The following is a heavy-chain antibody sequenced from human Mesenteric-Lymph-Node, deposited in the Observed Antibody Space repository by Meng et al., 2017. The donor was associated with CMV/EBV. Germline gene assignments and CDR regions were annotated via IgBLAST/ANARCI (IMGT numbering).Heavy chain of an antibody. J-gene: IGHJ4*02. D-gene: IGHD7-27*01. CDR2: INSDGSST. Sequence: GESLKISCAASGFTFSSYWMSWVRQAPGKGLVWVSRINSDGSSTSYADSVKGRFTISRDNAKNTLYLQMNSLRAEDTAVYYCARSYNWGFDYWGQGTLVTVSS. CDR1: GFTFSSYW. V-gene: IGHV3-74*01. CDR3: ARSYNWGFDY.